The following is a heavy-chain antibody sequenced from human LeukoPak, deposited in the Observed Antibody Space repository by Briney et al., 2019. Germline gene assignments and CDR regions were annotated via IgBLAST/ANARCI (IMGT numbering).Heavy chain of an antibody. CDR3: ARGNSGYFDWLPFDY. J-gene: IGHJ4*02. D-gene: IGHD3-9*01. CDR1: GYSFTSYW. CDR2: IYPGDSDT. Sequence: GESLKISCKGSGYSFTSYWIGWVRHMPGKGLEWMGIIYPGDSDTRYSPSYQGQVTISADKSISTAYLQWSSLKASDTAMYYCARGNSGYFDWLPFDYWGQGTLVTVSS. V-gene: IGHV5-51*01.